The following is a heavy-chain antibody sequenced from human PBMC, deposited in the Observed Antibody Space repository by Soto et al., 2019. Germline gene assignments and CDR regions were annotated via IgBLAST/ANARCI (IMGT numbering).Heavy chain of an antibody. J-gene: IGHJ4*02. D-gene: IGHD3-22*01. CDR1: GGSISSGGYS. CDR2: IYHSGST. CDR3: ARSYYYDSSGYYRGTYFDY. Sequence: QLQLQESGSGLVKPSQTLSLTCAVSGGSISSGGYSRSWIRQPPGKGLEWIGYIYHSGSTYYNPSLKSRVTISVDRSKNQFSLKLSSVTAADTAVYYCARSYYYDSSGYYRGTYFDYWGQGTLVTVSS. V-gene: IGHV4-30-2*01.